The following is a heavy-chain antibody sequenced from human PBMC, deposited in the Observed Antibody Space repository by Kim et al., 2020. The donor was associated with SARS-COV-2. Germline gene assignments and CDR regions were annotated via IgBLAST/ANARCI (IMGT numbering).Heavy chain of an antibody. Sequence: ASVKVSCKVSGYTLTELSMHWVRQAPGKGLEWMGGFDPEDGETIYAQKFQGRVTMTEDTSTDTAYMELSSLRSEDTAVYYCATDLRAYYRNWGRYGMDVWGQGTTVTVSS. CDR2: FDPEDGET. D-gene: IGHD7-27*01. CDR3: ATDLRAYYRNWGRYGMDV. CDR1: GYTLTELS. V-gene: IGHV1-24*01. J-gene: IGHJ6*02.